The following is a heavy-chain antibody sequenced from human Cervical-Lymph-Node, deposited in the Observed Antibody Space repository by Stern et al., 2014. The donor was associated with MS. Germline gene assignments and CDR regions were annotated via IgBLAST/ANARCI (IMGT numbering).Heavy chain of an antibody. V-gene: IGHV3-30*18. CDR2: ISYDGSNK. CDR1: GFTISIYG. D-gene: IGHD6-6*01. CDR3: AKTYSSSSTSHLFDC. Sequence: VQLEESGGGVVQPGRSLRLSCEASGFTISIYGLHWVRQAPGKGLEWVAVISYDGSNKYYADTVKGRFTISRDNTKNTLYLQMNSLRDEDTAVYYCAKTYSSSSTSHLFDCWGQGTLVTVSS. J-gene: IGHJ4*02.